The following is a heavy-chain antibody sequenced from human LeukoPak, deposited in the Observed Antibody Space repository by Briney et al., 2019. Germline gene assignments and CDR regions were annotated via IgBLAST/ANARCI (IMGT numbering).Heavy chain of an antibody. D-gene: IGHD3-10*01. Sequence: GGSLRLSCAASGFTLSSYAMSWVRQAPGKGLEWVAVISYDGSNKYYADSVKGRFTISRDNSKNTLYLQMNSLRAEDTAVYYCARGQPWFGELCYFDYWGQGTLVTVSS. V-gene: IGHV3-30-3*01. CDR2: ISYDGSNK. CDR3: ARGQPWFGELCYFDY. CDR1: GFTLSSYA. J-gene: IGHJ4*02.